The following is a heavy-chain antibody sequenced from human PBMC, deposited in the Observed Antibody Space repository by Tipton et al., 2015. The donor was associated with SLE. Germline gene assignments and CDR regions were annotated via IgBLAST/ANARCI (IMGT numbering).Heavy chain of an antibody. D-gene: IGHD3-10*01. CDR2: IYTSGST. V-gene: IGHV4-4*07. CDR3: ARDVVLLWFRELCPLFDC. Sequence: TLSLTCTVSGGSISSYYWSWIRQPAGKGLEWIGHIYTSGSTNYNPSLKSRVTISVDTSKNQFSLKLSSVTAADTAVYYCARDVVLLWFRELCPLFDCWGQGTLVTVSS. J-gene: IGHJ4*02. CDR1: GGSISSYY.